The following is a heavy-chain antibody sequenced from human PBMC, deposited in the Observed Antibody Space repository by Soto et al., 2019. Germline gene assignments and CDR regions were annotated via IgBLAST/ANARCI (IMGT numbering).Heavy chain of an antibody. CDR1: GFTFSSYA. CDR3: AKDLSVVVPAAVVY. CDR2: ISGSDGAT. Sequence: EVQLLESGGGLVQPGGSLRLSCAASGFTFSSYAMSWVRQAPGKGLEWVSAISGSDGATYYADSVKGRFTISRDNSKNTLYLQMNSLRAEDTAVYYCAKDLSVVVPAAVVYWGQGTLVTVSS. D-gene: IGHD2-2*01. V-gene: IGHV3-23*01. J-gene: IGHJ4*02.